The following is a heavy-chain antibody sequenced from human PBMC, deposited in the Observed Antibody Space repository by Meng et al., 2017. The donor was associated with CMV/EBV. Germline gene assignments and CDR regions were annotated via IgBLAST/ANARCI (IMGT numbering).Heavy chain of an antibody. Sequence: QAQMARPVAEVERPRASVKVSCQTSAFRFSDHYMRWVRQAPGQGLEWMGCIYPNSGGKHYAQQLHDSVTTTRDTSIRTVHRELCRPTSDDTAVYYCVRDHNWGPDHWGQGTLVTVSS. CDR1: AFRFSDHY. CDR3: VRDHNWGPDH. D-gene: IGHD1-1*01. V-gene: IGHV1-2*02. J-gene: IGHJ4*02. CDR2: IYPNSGGK.